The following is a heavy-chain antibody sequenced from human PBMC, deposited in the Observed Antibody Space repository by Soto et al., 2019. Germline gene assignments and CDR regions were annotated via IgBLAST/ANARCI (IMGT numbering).Heavy chain of an antibody. D-gene: IGHD5-18*01. V-gene: IGHV3-21*01. CDR2: ISSSSSYI. J-gene: IGHJ6*02. Sequence: EVQLVESGGGLVKPGGSLRLSCAASGFTFSSYSMNWVRQAPGKGLEWVSSISSSSSYIYYADSVKGRFTISRDNAKNSLYLQMNSLRAEDTAVYYCARDVDTAMVIGDYYGMDVWGQGTTVTVSS. CDR3: ARDVDTAMVIGDYYGMDV. CDR1: GFTFSSYS.